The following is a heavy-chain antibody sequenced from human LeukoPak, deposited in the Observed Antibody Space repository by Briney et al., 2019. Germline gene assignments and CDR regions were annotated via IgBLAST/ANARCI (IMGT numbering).Heavy chain of an antibody. Sequence: SETLSLTCSVSGYSISSDYYWGWIRQPPGKGLEWIGSIYHSGSTYYNPSLKSRVTISVDTSKNQFSLKLSSVTAADTAVYYCAREGSSSSDYWGQGTLVTVSS. J-gene: IGHJ4*02. CDR2: IYHSGST. CDR1: GYSISSDYY. CDR3: AREGSSSSDY. D-gene: IGHD6-6*01. V-gene: IGHV4-38-2*02.